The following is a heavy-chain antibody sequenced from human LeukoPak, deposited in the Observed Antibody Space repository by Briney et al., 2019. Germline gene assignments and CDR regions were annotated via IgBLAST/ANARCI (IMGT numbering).Heavy chain of an antibody. D-gene: IGHD5-18*01. Sequence: ASVKVSCKASGYTFSSYGIGWVRQAPRQGLEWMGWITAGNGNTNYAQKVQGRVTMTTDTSTSTAYMELRSLRSDDTAVYFCARHLARGYSYGYNAFDIWGQGTMVTVSS. CDR2: ITAGNGNT. CDR1: GYTFSSYG. J-gene: IGHJ3*02. V-gene: IGHV1-18*01. CDR3: ARHLARGYSYGYNAFDI.